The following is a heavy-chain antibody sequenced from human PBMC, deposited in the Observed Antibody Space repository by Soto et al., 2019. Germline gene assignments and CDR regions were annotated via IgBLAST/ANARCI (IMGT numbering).Heavy chain of an antibody. Sequence: GFRRVACGAGGFAVIGGAMLMVRQAPGKGLEWVAVISYDGSNKYYADSVKGRFTISRDNSKNTLYLQMNSLRAEDTAVYYCARMNPGIAVAGHFDYWGQGTLVTVSS. CDR2: ISYDGSNK. CDR1: GFAVIGGA. CDR3: ARMNPGIAVAGHFDY. J-gene: IGHJ4*02. V-gene: IGHV3-30-3*01. D-gene: IGHD6-19*01.